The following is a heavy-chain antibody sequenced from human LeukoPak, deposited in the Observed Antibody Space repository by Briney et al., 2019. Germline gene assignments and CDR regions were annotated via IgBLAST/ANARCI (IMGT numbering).Heavy chain of an antibody. Sequence: SETLSLTCAVYGGSFSGYYWSWIRQPPGKGLEWIGEINHSGSTNYNPSLKGRVTISVDTSKNQFSLKLSSVTAADTAVYYCARDPVVNPDYWGQGTLVTVSS. CDR2: INHSGST. J-gene: IGHJ4*02. D-gene: IGHD2-2*01. CDR3: ARDPVVNPDY. CDR1: GGSFSGYY. V-gene: IGHV4-34*01.